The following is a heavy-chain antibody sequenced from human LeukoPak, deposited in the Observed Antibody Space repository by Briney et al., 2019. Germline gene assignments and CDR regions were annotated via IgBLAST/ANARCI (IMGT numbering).Heavy chain of an antibody. J-gene: IGHJ4*02. CDR3: ARDPTYYYGSGSYFTGDY. Sequence: SVKVSCKASGGTFSSYAISWVRQAPGQGLEWMGGIIPIFGTANYAQKFQGIVTITADKSTSTAYMELSSLRSEDTAVYYCARDPTYYYGSGSYFTGDYWGQGTLVTVSS. V-gene: IGHV1-69*06. D-gene: IGHD3-10*01. CDR2: IIPIFGTA. CDR1: GGTFSSYA.